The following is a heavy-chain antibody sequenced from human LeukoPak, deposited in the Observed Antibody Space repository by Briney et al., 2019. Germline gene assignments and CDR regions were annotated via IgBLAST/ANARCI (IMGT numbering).Heavy chain of an antibody. Sequence: KSSETLSLTCTVSGGSISSYYWSWIRQPPGKGLEWIGYIYYSGSTNYNPSLKSRVTISVDTSKNQFSLKLSSVTAADTAVYYCARDYYDSSGYYYAPAFDIWGQGTMVTVSS. CDR2: IYYSGST. V-gene: IGHV4-59*12. CDR3: ARDYYDSSGYYYAPAFDI. D-gene: IGHD3-22*01. CDR1: GGSISSYY. J-gene: IGHJ3*02.